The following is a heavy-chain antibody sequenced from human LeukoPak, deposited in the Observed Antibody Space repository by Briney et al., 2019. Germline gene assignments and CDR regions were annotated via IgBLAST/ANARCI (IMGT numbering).Heavy chain of an antibody. CDR1: GFTFSIYN. V-gene: IGHV3-48*02. J-gene: IGHJ4*02. D-gene: IGHD1-26*01. CDR3: ARDFRGNYSIDY. CDR2: ISKDSGDK. Sequence: GGSLRLSCAAAGFTFSIYNMNWVRQAPGKGLEWVSHISKDSGDKHYVDSVKGRFTISRDNAKNSLYLQMGSLRDEDTAVYYCARDFRGNYSIDYWGQGTLVTVSS.